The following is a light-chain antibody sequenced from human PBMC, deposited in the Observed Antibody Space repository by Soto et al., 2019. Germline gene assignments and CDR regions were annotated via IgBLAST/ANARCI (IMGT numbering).Light chain of an antibody. J-gene: IGLJ1*01. CDR3: CSYRSSSTPYV. V-gene: IGLV2-14*01. CDR2: DVS. CDR1: SSDFGSYNY. Sequence: VLTQPASVSGSPGQSITISCSGTSSDFGSYNYVSWYQQHPGKAPKLMIYDVSNRPSGVSNRFSGSKSGNTASLTISGLQAEDEADYYCCSYRSSSTPYVFGTGIKVPVL.